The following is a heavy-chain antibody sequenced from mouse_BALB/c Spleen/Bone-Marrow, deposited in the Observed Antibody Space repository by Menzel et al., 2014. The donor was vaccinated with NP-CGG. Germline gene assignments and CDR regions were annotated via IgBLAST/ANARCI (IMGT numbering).Heavy chain of an antibody. CDR2: IRNKANGYTT. J-gene: IGHJ2*01. CDR1: GFTFTDYY. V-gene: IGHV7-3*02. D-gene: IGHD1-1*02. CDR3: ARDKGGILFDY. Sequence: DVKLVESGGGLVQPGGSLRLSCAPSGFTFTDYYMNWVRQPPGKALEWLGFIRNKANGYTTEYSASVKGRFTIFRDNSQSILYLQMNTLRAEDSATYYCARDKGGILFDYWGQGTTLTVSS.